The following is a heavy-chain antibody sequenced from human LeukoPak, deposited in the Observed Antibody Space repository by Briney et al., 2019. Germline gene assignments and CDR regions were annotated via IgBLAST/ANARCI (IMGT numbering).Heavy chain of an antibody. Sequence: PSETLSLTCTVSGGSISSGGYYWSWLRQHPGKGLEWIGYIYYSGSTYYNPSLKSRVTISVDTSKNQFSLKLSSVTAADTAVYYCARDSGVGYSSSSGANYYYYGMDVWGQGTTVTVSS. CDR2: IYYSGST. D-gene: IGHD6-6*01. V-gene: IGHV4-31*03. CDR1: GGSISSGGYY. CDR3: ARDSGVGYSSSSGANYYYYGMDV. J-gene: IGHJ6*02.